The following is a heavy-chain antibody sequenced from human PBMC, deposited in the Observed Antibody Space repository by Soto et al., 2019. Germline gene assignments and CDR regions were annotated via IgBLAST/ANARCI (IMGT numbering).Heavy chain of an antibody. CDR2: IIPNSGGT. J-gene: IGHJ4*02. V-gene: IGHV1-2*04. Sequence: QVQLVQSGAEVKKPGASVKVSCKASGYTFTGYYMHWVRQAPGQGLEWMGWIIPNSGGTNYAQKFQGWVTMTRDTSISTAYMELSRLRSDDTAVYYCARGGVTYYDILTGYYTDYWGQGTLVTVSS. CDR3: ARGGVTYYDILTGYYTDY. CDR1: GYTFTGYY. D-gene: IGHD3-9*01.